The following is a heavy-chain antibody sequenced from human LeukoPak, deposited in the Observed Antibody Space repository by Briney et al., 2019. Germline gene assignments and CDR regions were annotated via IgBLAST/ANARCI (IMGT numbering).Heavy chain of an antibody. V-gene: IGHV1-69*04. CDR1: GGTFISYA. J-gene: IGHJ3*02. CDR3: ARDQGGGLLSYGYAGDAFDI. CDR2: IIPILGIA. Sequence: SVKVSCKASGGTFISYAISWVRQAPGQGLEWMGRIIPILGIANYAQKFQGRVTITADKSTSTDYMELSSLRSEDTAVYYCARDQGGGLLSYGYAGDAFDIWGQGTMVTVSS. D-gene: IGHD5-18*01.